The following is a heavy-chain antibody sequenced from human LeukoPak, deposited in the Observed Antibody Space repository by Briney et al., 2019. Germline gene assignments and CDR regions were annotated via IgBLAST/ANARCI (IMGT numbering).Heavy chain of an antibody. V-gene: IGHV2-5*01. Sequence: SGPTQLPPTLTLTLSFTFPGFSLTTSAVGVGWIRQPPGKALEWLAFIDWNDDKRYSPSLKSRLTITMQTPKNQVVLTMTNMDPVDTATYYCAHSFALVRCALQRFYYWGQRDHGPVSS. CDR3: AHSFALVRCALQRFYY. CDR2: IDWNDDK. CDR1: GFSLTTSAVG. D-gene: IGHD3/OR15-3a*01. J-gene: IGHJ4*03.